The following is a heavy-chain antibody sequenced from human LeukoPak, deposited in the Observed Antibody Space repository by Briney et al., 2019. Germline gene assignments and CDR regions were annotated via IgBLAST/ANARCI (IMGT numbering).Heavy chain of an antibody. CDR2: IYTSGST. CDR1: GGSISSGSYY. J-gene: IGHJ5*02. Sequence: SQTLSLTCTVSGGSISSGSYYWSWIRQPAGKGLEWIGRIYTSGSTNYNPSLKSRVTISVDTSKNQFSLKLSSVTAADTAVYYCARNGLKGDWFDPWGQGTLVTVSS. V-gene: IGHV4-61*02. CDR3: ARNGLKGDWFDP. D-gene: IGHD2-8*01.